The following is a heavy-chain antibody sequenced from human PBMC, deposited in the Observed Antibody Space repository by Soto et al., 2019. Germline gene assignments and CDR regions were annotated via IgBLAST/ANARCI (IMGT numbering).Heavy chain of an antibody. J-gene: IGHJ6*02. CDR2: ISSSSSYI. CDR3: ARDNRDQYYYYGMDV. V-gene: IGHV3-21*01. Sequence: SLRLSCAASGFTFSSYSMNWVRQAPGKGLEWVSSISSSSSYIYYADSVKGRFTISRDNAKNSLYLQMNSLRAEDTAVYYCARDNRDQYYYYGMDVWGQGTTVTVSS. CDR1: GFTFSSYS.